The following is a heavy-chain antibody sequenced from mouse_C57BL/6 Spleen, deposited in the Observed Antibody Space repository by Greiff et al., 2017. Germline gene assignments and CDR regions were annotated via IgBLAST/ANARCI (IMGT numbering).Heavy chain of an antibody. CDR3: ARTLDYGSSRYWYFDV. Sequence: QVTLKVSGPGILQPSQTLSLTCSFSGFSLSTFGMGVGWIRQPSGKGLEWLAHIWWDDDKYYNPALKSRLTISKDTSKNQVFLKIANVDTADTATYYCARTLDYGSSRYWYFDVWGTGTTVTVSS. V-gene: IGHV8-8*01. CDR2: IWWDDDK. D-gene: IGHD1-1*01. CDR1: GFSLSTFGMG. J-gene: IGHJ1*03.